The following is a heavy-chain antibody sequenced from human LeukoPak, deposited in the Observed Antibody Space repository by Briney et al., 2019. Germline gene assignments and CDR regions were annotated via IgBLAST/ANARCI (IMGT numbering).Heavy chain of an antibody. D-gene: IGHD6-6*01. CDR1: GGSISSYY. CDR3: ARSYSGSSLSVDY. V-gene: IGHV4-4*07. J-gene: IGHJ4*02. Sequence: SETLSLTCTVSGGSISSYYWSWIRQPAGKGLEWIGRISTSGNTNCNPSLRSRVTMSVDTSKNQFSLKLSSVTAADTAVYYCARSYSGSSLSVDYWGQGTLVTVSS. CDR2: ISTSGNT.